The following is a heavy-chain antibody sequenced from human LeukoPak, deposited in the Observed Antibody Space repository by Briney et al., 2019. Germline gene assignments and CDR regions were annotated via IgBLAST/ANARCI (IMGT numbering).Heavy chain of an antibody. CDR2: IYHSGST. V-gene: IGHV4-38-2*02. Sequence: SETLSLTCTVSGYSISSGYYWGWIRQPPGKGLEWIGSIYHSGSTYYNPSLKSRVTISVDTSKNQFSLKLSSVTAADTAVYYCARPQKYYYYYMDVWGKGTTVTVSS. CDR3: ARPQKYYYYYMDV. CDR1: GYSISSGYY. J-gene: IGHJ6*03.